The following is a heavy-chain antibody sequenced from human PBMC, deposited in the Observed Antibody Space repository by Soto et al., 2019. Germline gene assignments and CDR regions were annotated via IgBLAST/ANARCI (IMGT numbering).Heavy chain of an antibody. CDR3: TTVESAFGVVIHSHYYYGMDV. Sequence: GGSLRLSCAASGFTFSNAWMSWVRQAPGKGLEWVGRIKSKTDGGTTDYAAPVKGRFTISRDDSKNTLYLQMNSLKTEDTAVYYCTTVESAFGVVIHSHYYYGMDVWGQGTTVTVSS. J-gene: IGHJ6*02. CDR2: IKSKTDGGTT. D-gene: IGHD3-3*01. V-gene: IGHV3-15*01. CDR1: GFTFSNAW.